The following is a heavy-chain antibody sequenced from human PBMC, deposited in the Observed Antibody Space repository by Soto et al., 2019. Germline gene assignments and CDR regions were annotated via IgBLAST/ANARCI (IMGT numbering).Heavy chain of an antibody. Sequence: PSETLSLTCTVSGGSISTYYWSWIRQPPGKGLEWIGYIYYSGSTNYNPSLKSRVTISVDTSKNQFSLKLSSWTAADTAGYYCARHIDLRPRRYFDFWGQGTLVTGSS. CDR2: IYYSGST. CDR1: GGSISTYY. J-gene: IGHJ4*02. CDR3: ARHIDLRPRRYFDF. V-gene: IGHV4-59*08. D-gene: IGHD3-16*02.